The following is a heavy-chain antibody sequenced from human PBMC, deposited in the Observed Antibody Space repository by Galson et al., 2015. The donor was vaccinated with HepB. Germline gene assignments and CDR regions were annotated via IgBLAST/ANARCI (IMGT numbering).Heavy chain of an antibody. D-gene: IGHD2-21*01. CDR3: TTAVIVRYYYMDV. V-gene: IGHV3-15*01. J-gene: IGHJ6*03. CDR1: GFTFSNAW. CDR2: IKSKTDGGTT. Sequence: SLRLSCAASGFTFSNAWMSWVRQALGKGLEWVGRIKSKTDGGTTDYAAPVKGRFTISRDDSKNTLYLQMNSLKTEDTAVYYCTTAVIVRYYYMDVWGKGTTVTVSS.